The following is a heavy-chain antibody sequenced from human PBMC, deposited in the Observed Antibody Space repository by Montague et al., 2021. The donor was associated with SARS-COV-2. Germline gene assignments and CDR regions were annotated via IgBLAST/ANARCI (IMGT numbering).Heavy chain of an antibody. CDR3: ARDLESTGYFDPYYYHGMDV. CDR2: ISHEGSYK. D-gene: IGHD3-9*01. J-gene: IGHJ6*02. CDR1: GFTFSSYA. Sequence: SLRLSCAASGFTFSSYAFHLVRQAPVKGLEWVADISHEGSYKYYADSVKGRFTISRDNSKNTLYLDMNSLRAEDTALYYCARDLESTGYFDPYYYHGMDVGGQGTTVTVSS. V-gene: IGHV3-30*04.